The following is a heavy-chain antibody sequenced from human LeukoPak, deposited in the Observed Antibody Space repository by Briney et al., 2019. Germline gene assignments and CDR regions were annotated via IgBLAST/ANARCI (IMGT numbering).Heavy chain of an antibody. J-gene: IGHJ4*02. CDR2: FDPEDGET. Sequence: ASVKVSCKVSGYTLTELSMHWVRQAPGKGLEWMGGFDPEDGETIYAQKFQGRVTMTEDTSTDTAYMELSSLRSEDTAVYYCARASKFGYSSSLEPDYWGQGTLVTVSS. V-gene: IGHV1-24*01. CDR3: ARASKFGYSSSLEPDY. CDR1: GYTLTELS. D-gene: IGHD6-6*01.